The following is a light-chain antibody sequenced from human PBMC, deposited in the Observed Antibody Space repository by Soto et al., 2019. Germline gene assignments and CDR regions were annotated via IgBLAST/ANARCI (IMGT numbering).Light chain of an antibody. J-gene: IGKJ4*01. Sequence: DIQMTQSPSSLSASVGDRVTITCQASQDLSNYLNWYQQKPGKAPKLLLYDASNLETGVPSRFSGSVSGTDFTFTISSMQPEDIAAYHCEQYGNLSLTFGGGTMVEIK. CDR1: QDLSNY. CDR2: DAS. CDR3: EQYGNLSLT. V-gene: IGKV1-33*01.